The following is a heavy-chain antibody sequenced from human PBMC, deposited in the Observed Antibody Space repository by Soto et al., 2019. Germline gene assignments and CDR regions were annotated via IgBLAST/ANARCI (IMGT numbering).Heavy chain of an antibody. CDR1: GFTFSSYR. V-gene: IGHV3-21*01. CDR2: ISSSSSYI. Sequence: SLRLSCAASGFTFSSYRVNWVRQAPGKGLEWVSSISSSSSYIYYADSVKGRFTISRDNAKNSLYLQMNSLRVEDTAVYYCARGTTAAGAYYFDYWGQGTLVTVSS. J-gene: IGHJ4*02. D-gene: IGHD6-13*01. CDR3: ARGTTAAGAYYFDY.